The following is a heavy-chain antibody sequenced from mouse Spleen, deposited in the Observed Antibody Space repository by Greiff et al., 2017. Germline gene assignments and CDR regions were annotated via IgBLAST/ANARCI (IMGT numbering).Heavy chain of an antibody. D-gene: IGHD4-1*01. CDR1: GFSLTSYG. Sequence: VMLVESGPDLVAPSQSLSITCTVSGFSLTSYGVHWVRQPPGKGLEWLVVIWSDGSTTYNSALKSRLSISKDNSKSQVFLKMNSLQTDDTARYYCARDTSLTVPYAMDYWGQGTSVTVSS. V-gene: IGHV2-6-2*01. J-gene: IGHJ4*01. CDR2: IWSDGST. CDR3: ARDTSLTVPYAMDY.